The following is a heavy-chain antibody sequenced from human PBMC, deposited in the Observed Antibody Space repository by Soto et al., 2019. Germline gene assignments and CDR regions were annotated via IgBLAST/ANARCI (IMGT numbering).Heavy chain of an antibody. CDR2: FDPEDGET. Sequence: GASVKVSCKVSGYTLTELSMHWVRQAPGKGLEWMGGFDPEDGETIYAQKFQGRVTMTEDTSTDTAYMELSSLRSEDTAVYYCATALLWFGDAITGYWGQGSLVTGSS. CDR3: ATALLWFGDAITGY. D-gene: IGHD3-10*01. CDR1: GYTLTELS. J-gene: IGHJ4*02. V-gene: IGHV1-24*01.